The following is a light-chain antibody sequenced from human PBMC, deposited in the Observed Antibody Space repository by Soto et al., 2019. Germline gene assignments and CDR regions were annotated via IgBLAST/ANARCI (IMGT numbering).Light chain of an antibody. V-gene: IGLV2-8*01. Sequence: HSVLTQPPSAYGSPGQSVTISCTGTSSDVGAYNYVSWYQQHPAKAPKLMIYDVNKRPSGVPDRFSGSKSGNTASLTVSGLQADDEADYYCISYAGSDTYVFGTGTKVTVL. J-gene: IGLJ1*01. CDR1: SSDVGAYNY. CDR3: ISYAGSDTYV. CDR2: DVN.